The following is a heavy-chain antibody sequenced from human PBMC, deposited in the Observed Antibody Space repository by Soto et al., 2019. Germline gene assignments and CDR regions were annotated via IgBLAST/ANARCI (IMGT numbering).Heavy chain of an antibody. CDR2: IKSKTDGGTT. J-gene: IGHJ4*02. Sequence: GGSLRLSCAASGFTFSNAWISWVRQAPGKGLEWVGRIKSKTDGGTTDYAAPVKGRFTISRDDSKNTLYLQMNSLKTEDTAVYYCTTDADIVVVPATPWVYWGQGTLVTVSS. CDR1: GFTFSNAW. D-gene: IGHD2-2*01. V-gene: IGHV3-15*01. CDR3: TTDADIVVVPATPWVY.